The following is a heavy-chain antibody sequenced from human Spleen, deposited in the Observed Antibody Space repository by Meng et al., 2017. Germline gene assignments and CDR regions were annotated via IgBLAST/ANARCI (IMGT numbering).Heavy chain of an antibody. CDR3: ASGIAAARWVGY. D-gene: IGHD6-13*01. V-gene: IGHV3-7*01. CDR1: GFTFSNYW. J-gene: IGHJ4*02. Sequence: GESLKISCAASGFTFSNYWMTGVRQAPGKGLEWVANIKADGSERFYVGSVKGRFTISRDNSKNTLYLQMNSLRAEDTAVYYCASGIAAARWVGYWGQGTLVTVSS. CDR2: IKADGSER.